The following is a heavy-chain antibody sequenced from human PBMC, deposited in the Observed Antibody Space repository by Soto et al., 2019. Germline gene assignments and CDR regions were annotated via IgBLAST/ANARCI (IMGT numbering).Heavy chain of an antibody. CDR2: VSYDGINK. Sequence: QVQLVESGGGVVQPGRSLRLSCEASGFTFRSYGMHWVRQAPGKGLEWVAVVSYDGINKLYAASVKDRFIISRDNSKNTLYRQMNSLRAEDTALYYCAKDQKITALSDFDSWGQGTLVTVSS. CDR3: AKDQKITALSDFDS. J-gene: IGHJ4*02. CDR1: GFTFRSYG. D-gene: IGHD3-16*01. V-gene: IGHV3-30*18.